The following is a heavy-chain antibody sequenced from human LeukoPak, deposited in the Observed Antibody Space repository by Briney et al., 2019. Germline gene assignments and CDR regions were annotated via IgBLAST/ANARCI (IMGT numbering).Heavy chain of an antibody. CDR1: GYSISSGYL. D-gene: IGHD2-15*01. V-gene: IGHV4-38-2*02. CDR2: IDGSGTS. CDR3: ARGPHHFTGDRCYSRWFDP. J-gene: IGHJ5*02. Sequence: SETLSLTCTVSGYSISSGYLWGWIRQPPGKGLEWSGSIDGSGTSYYNPSLKSRVTISVDTSRNQFSLKMTSVTAADTAVYYCARGPHHFTGDRCYSRWFDPWGQGTLVIVSS.